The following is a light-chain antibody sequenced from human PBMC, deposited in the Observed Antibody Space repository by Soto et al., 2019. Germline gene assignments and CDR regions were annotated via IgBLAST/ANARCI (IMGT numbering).Light chain of an antibody. Sequence: QSVLTQPPSASGTPGQGVTISCSGSTSNIGSNYVYWYQQLPGTAPKRLIYGDNNRPSGVPDRFSGSKSGTSASLAITGLQPEDEADYYCQSYDSSLTTFVFGTGTKVTVL. CDR2: GDN. V-gene: IGLV1-40*01. J-gene: IGLJ1*01. CDR1: TSNIGSNY. CDR3: QSYDSSLTTFV.